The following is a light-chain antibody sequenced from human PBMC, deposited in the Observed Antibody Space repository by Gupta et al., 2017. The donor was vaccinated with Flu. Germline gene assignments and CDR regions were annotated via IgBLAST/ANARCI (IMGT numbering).Light chain of an antibody. CDR1: SSDIGTYNY. J-gene: IGLJ2*01. CDR2: DVR. Sequence: SALTQPASVSGSPGPSTNLSRPATSSDIGTYNYVSWYQQYPGRAPKLMIYDVRNRPSGISDRFSGSKSGNTASLTISGLQAEDEADYYCSSYSATGALALFGGGTKVTVL. CDR3: SSYSATGALAL. V-gene: IGLV2-14*03.